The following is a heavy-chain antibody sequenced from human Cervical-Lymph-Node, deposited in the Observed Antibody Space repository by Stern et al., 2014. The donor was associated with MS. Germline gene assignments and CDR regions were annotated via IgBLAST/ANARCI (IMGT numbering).Heavy chain of an antibody. CDR3: AKDISERHYYFDS. V-gene: IGHV3-9*01. Sequence: QLVESWGGSVQPGRSLRLSCAASGFTFDDCAMHWVRQAPGKGLEWVSGISWNSNNIGYADSVRGRFTISRDNAKNSLYLQMNGLRPEDTALYYCAKDISERHYYFDSWGEGTLVTVSS. D-gene: IGHD3-16*02. CDR2: ISWNSNNI. J-gene: IGHJ4*02. CDR1: GFTFDDCA.